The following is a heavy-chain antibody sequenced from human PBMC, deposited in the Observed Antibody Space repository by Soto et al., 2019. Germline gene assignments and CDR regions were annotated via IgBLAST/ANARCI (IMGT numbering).Heavy chain of an antibody. CDR3: AREEGIAAAGIRVRKWFDP. CDR1: GGTFSSYA. V-gene: IGHV1-69*13. D-gene: IGHD6-13*01. CDR2: IIPIFGTA. J-gene: IGHJ5*02. Sequence: SVKVSCKASGGTFSSYASSWVRQAPGQGLEWMGGIIPIFGTANYAQKFQGRVAITADESTSTAYMELSSLRSEDTAVYYCAREEGIAAAGIRVRKWFDPWGQGTLVTFSS.